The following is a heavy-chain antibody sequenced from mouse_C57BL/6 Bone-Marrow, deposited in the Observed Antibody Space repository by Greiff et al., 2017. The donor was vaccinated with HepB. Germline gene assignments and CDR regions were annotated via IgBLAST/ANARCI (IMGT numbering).Heavy chain of an antibody. CDR1: GYTFTTYP. Sequence: QFQLQQSGAELVKPGASVKMSCKASGYTFTTYPIEWMKQNHGKSLEWIGNFHPYNDDTKYNEKFKGKATLTVEKSSSTVYLELSRLTSDDSAVYYCDGDDYDAWYFDVWGTGTTVTVSS. CDR3: DGDDYDAWYFDV. J-gene: IGHJ1*03. D-gene: IGHD2-4*01. V-gene: IGHV1-47*01. CDR2: FHPYNDDT.